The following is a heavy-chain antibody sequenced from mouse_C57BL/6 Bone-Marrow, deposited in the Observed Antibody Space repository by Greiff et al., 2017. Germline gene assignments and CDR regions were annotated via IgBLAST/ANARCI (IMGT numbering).Heavy chain of an antibody. Sequence: VQLQQPGAELVKPGASVKLSCKASGYTFTSYWMHWVKQRPGQGLEWIGMIHPNSGSTNYNEKFKSKDTLTVDKSSSTAYMQLSSLTAEDSAVYYCARCRAWFAYWGQGTLVTVSA. CDR3: ARCRAWFAY. CDR2: IHPNSGST. CDR1: GYTFTSYW. J-gene: IGHJ3*01. V-gene: IGHV1-64*01. D-gene: IGHD6-1*01.